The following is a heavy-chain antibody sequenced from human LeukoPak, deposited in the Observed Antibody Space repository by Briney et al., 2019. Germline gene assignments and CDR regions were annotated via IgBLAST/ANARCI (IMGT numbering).Heavy chain of an antibody. V-gene: IGHV4-59*01. J-gene: IGHJ4*02. CDR2: IYYSGST. D-gene: IGHD3-10*01. CDR3: ARAYYGSGNTYYFDY. CDR1: GGSINNFY. Sequence: SETLSLTCTVSGGSINNFYWSWARQPPGKGLEWIGYIYYSGSTNYNPSLKSRVTISVDTSKKQFSLKLSSVTAADTAVYYCARAYYGSGNTYYFDYWGQGTLATVSS.